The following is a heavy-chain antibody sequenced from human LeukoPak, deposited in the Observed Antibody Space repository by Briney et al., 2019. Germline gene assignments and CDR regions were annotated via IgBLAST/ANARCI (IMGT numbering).Heavy chain of an antibody. D-gene: IGHD6-13*01. Sequence: GGSLRLSCAASGFTFSSYAMSWVRQAPGKGPEWVSAISGSGGSTYYADSVKGRFTISRDNSKNTLYLQMNSLRAEDTAVYYCAKSPRIAAAGTIAFDIWGQGTMVTVSS. CDR2: ISGSGGST. V-gene: IGHV3-23*01. J-gene: IGHJ3*02. CDR3: AKSPRIAAAGTIAFDI. CDR1: GFTFSSYA.